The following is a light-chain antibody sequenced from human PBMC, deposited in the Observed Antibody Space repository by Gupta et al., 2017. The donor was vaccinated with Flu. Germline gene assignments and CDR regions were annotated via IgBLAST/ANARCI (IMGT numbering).Light chain of an antibody. CDR1: QGISSA. J-gene: IGKJ4*01. CDR3: QQFNNYLIT. V-gene: IGKV1D-13*01. CDR2: DAS. Sequence: ATQLTQLPSSLSASVGDRVTITCRASQGISSALAWYQQKPGKAPKLLIYDASSLESGVPSRFSGSGSGTDFTLTISSLQPEDFATYYCQQFNNYLITFGGGTKLEIK.